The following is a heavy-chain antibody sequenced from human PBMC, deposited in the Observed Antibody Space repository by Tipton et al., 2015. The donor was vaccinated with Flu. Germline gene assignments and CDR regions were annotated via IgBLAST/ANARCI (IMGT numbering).Heavy chain of an antibody. CDR2: INEDGSDK. CDR1: GFTFGGFW. CDR3: ARGRSMGV. V-gene: IGHV3-7*01. J-gene: IGHJ6*02. Sequence: SLRLSCAASGFTFGGFWMTWVRRAPVKGLEWVASINEDGSDKYYVDSVKGRFTISRDNARNSLFLQMNSLRAEDTTVYYCARGRSMGVWGQGTTVTVSS.